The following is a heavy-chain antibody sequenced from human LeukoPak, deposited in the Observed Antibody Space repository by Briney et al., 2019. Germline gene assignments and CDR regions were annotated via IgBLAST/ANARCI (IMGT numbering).Heavy chain of an antibody. CDR3: ATPSYYDSSTYDAFDI. CDR1: GYTFTSYY. CDR2: INPSGGST. D-gene: IGHD3-22*01. J-gene: IGHJ3*02. V-gene: IGHV1-46*01. Sequence: ASVKVSCKASGYTFTSYYMHWVRQAPGQGLEWMGIINPSGGSTSYAQKFQGRVTMTRDTSTSTVYMELSSLRSEDTAVYYCATPSYYDSSTYDAFDIWGQRTMVTVSS.